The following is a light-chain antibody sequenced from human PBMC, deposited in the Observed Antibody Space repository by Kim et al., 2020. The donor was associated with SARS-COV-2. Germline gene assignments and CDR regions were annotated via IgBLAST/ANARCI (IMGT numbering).Light chain of an antibody. V-gene: IGLV1-44*01. CDR1: STNIGSNT. Sequence: GQRVTISCAGRSTNIGSNTVNGYQQLPGTAPKLLIYSNNPRPSGVPDRFSGSKSGTSASLASSGLQSEDEADYYCAAWDDSLNGPVFGGGTQLTVL. CDR3: AAWDDSLNGPV. CDR2: SNN. J-gene: IGLJ2*01.